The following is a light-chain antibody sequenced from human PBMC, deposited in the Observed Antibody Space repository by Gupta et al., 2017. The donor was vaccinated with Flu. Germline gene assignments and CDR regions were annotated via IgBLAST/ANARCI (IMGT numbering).Light chain of an antibody. J-gene: IGLJ2*01. V-gene: IGLV3-19*01. CDR2: NNN. CDR3: NSRDSDGNNQV. Sequence: SSALTQDPAVSVALGQTVRITCQGDSLRNYYATWYQQKPGQAPVLVIYNNNRRPSGIPDRFSGSSSGTTASLTITGAQAEDEADYYCNSRDSDGNNQVFGGGTKLTVL. CDR1: SLRNYY.